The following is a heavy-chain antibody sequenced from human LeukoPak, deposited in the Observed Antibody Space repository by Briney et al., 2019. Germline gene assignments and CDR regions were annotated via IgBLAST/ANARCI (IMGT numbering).Heavy chain of an antibody. CDR1: GFTSRSYS. J-gene: IGHJ6*03. CDR3: ARDISSSYYYYMDV. D-gene: IGHD6-6*01. CDR2: ISSSSSYI. V-gene: IGHV3-21*01. Sequence: GGSLRLSCAASGFTSRSYSMNWVRQAPGKGLEWVSSISSSSSYIYYADSVKGRFTISRDNAKNSLYLQMNSLRAEDTAVYYCARDISSSYYYYMDVWGKGTTVTVSS.